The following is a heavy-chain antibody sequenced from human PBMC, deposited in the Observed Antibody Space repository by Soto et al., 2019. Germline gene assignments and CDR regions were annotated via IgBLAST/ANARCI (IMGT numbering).Heavy chain of an antibody. J-gene: IGHJ2*01. CDR2: IYHSGST. V-gene: IGHV4-4*02. Sequence: QVQLQESGPGLVKPSGTLSLTWAVPGDSITSTKWWCWVRQPPGKGLEWIGEIYHSGSTNNNRSLKRRGLISVDNSKNQFSLRLSSVTAAETAVYKCARDALGGVVDLWGRGTLVTVSS. CDR3: ARDALGGVVDL. D-gene: IGHD3-16*01. CDR1: GDSITSTKW.